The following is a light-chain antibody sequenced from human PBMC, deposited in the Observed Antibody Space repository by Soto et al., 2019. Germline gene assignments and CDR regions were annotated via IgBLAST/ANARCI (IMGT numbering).Light chain of an antibody. V-gene: IGLV2-23*01. Sequence: QSALTQPASVSGSPGQSITISCTGTSSDVGSYNLVSWYPQHPGKAPKLMIYEGSKRPSGGSNCFSGSKSGNTASLTIAGLQSEDEADYYCRSYAGSSTVVFGGGTQLTVL. CDR3: RSYAGSSTVV. CDR1: SSDVGSYNL. J-gene: IGLJ2*01. CDR2: EGS.